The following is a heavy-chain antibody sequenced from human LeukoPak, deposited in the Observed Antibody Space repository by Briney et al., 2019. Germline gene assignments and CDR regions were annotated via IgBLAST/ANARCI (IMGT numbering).Heavy chain of an antibody. Sequence: PSETLPLTCTVSGYSISSGYYWGWIRQPPGKGLEWIGSIYHSGSTYYNPSLKSRVTISVDTSKNQFSLKLSSVTAADTAVYYCARANYDFWSGYYPLDYWGQGTLVTVSS. J-gene: IGHJ4*02. CDR3: ARANYDFWSGYYPLDY. CDR2: IYHSGST. CDR1: GYSISSGYY. V-gene: IGHV4-38-2*02. D-gene: IGHD3-3*01.